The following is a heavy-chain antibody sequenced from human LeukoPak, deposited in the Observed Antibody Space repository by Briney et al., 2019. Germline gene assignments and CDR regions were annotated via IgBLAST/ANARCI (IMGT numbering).Heavy chain of an antibody. CDR3: ARSPGSLYYFDY. V-gene: IGHV3-64*01. CDR2: ISSDGGST. Sequence: GGSLRLSCAASGFTFSTYSMHWVRQAPGRGLQYVSSISSDGGSTFYANSVKGRFTISRDNSKNTLYLQMGSLRVEDMAVYYCARSPGSLYYFDYWGQGTLVTVSS. J-gene: IGHJ4*02. CDR1: GFTFSTYS.